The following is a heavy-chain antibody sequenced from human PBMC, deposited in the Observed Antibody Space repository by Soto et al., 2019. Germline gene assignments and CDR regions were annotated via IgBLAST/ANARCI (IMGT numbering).Heavy chain of an antibody. Sequence: EVQLVESGGGLVQPGTSLRLSCAASGFTFEDYAMHWVRQVPGKGLEWVSGIHWNSGIVDYGDSEKGRFTLFRDTAQNFLYLQMNSLIPEDTALYYCAKTPVRTGWSHFDYWVQGTLVTVSS. CDR3: AKTPVRTGWSHFDY. J-gene: IGHJ4*02. CDR1: GFTFEDYA. V-gene: IGHV3-9*01. D-gene: IGHD6-19*01. CDR2: IHWNSGIV.